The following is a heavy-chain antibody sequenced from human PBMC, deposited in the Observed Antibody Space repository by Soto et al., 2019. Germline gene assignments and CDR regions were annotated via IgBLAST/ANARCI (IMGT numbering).Heavy chain of an antibody. V-gene: IGHV1-18*01. CDR1: GYTFTSDG. J-gene: IGHJ4*02. CDR3: GRSSGWDFDY. Sequence: ASVKGSCKASGYTFTSDGISCRRQAPGQGLEWMGWIGAYNGNTNYAQKLQGRVTMTTDTSTSTAYMELRSLRSDDTAVYYCGRSSGWDFDYWGQGTLVTVSS. CDR2: IGAYNGNT. D-gene: IGHD6-19*01.